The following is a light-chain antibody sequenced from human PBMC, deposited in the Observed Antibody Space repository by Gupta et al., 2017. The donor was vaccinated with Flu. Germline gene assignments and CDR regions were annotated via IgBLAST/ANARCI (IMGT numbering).Light chain of an antibody. J-gene: IGLJ3*02. V-gene: IGLV3-9*01. Sequence: TCGRNNNDKKNVSWYQRKEGQAPVIISYRENNRPSGIPERFAGSNSGNTATLTISRDQAGDEADYYCQVWDSSTAVFGGGTKLTVL. CDR2: REN. CDR3: QVWDSSTAV. CDR1: NNDKKN.